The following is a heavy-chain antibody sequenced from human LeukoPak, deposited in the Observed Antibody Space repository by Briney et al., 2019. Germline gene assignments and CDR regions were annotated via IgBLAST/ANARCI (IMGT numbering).Heavy chain of an antibody. CDR3: ARSFSGWANFDD. Sequence: GGSLRLSCAASGFTFSRYAMRWVRQAPGKGLEWVSGISVIGGSTYYADSVKGRLTISRDNSKNTLYLQMNSLRAEDTAVYYCARSFSGWANFDDWGRGTLVTVSS. J-gene: IGHJ4*02. CDR1: GFTFSRYA. D-gene: IGHD6-19*01. CDR2: ISVIGGST. V-gene: IGHV3-23*01.